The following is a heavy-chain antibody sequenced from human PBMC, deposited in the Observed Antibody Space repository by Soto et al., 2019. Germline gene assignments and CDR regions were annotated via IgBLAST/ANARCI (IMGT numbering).Heavy chain of an antibody. CDR1: GFTFTSYA. CDR3: AKHIVATIGFDY. J-gene: IGHJ4*02. Sequence: EVQLLESGGGLIQPGGSLRLSCAASGFTFTSYAMSWVRQAPGEGLEWVSTISGSAVSTYYADSVKGRFTISRDNSKNTVYLQMNSLRAEDTALYYCAKHIVATIGFDYWGQGTLVTVSS. D-gene: IGHD5-12*01. CDR2: ISGSAVST. V-gene: IGHV3-23*01.